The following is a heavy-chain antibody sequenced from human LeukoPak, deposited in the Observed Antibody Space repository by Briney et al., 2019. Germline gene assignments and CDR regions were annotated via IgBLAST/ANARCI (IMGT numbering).Heavy chain of an antibody. D-gene: IGHD5-24*01. CDR2: ISNDERNK. Sequence: QTGGSLRLSCVASGFTFHNFAMHWVRQAPGKGLEWVAVISNDERNKYYTDSVKGRFTISRDNSKNTVYLQMNSLRTEDTAVYYCARPSPPGDGYNPCDYWGPGALVIVSS. J-gene: IGHJ4*02. CDR3: ARPSPPGDGYNPCDY. V-gene: IGHV3-30*04. CDR1: GFTFHNFA.